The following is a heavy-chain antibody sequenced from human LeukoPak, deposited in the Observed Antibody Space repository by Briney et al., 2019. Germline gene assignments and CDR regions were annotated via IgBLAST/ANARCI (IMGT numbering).Heavy chain of an antibody. CDR3: ARAVRGYSYAYLPY. CDR2: ISAYDGNT. J-gene: IGHJ4*02. V-gene: IGHV1-18*04. D-gene: IGHD5-18*01. CDR1: GYTFTSYY. Sequence: VASVKVSCKASGYTFTSYYMHWVRQAPGQGLEWMGWISAYDGNTNYAQKHQGRVTMTTDTSTSTAYMELRSLRSDDTAVYYCARAVRGYSYAYLPYWGQGTLVTVSS.